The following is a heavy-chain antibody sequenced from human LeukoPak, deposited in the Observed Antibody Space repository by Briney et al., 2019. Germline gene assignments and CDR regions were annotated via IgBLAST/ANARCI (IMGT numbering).Heavy chain of an antibody. D-gene: IGHD3-22*01. CDR2: INPSGGST. V-gene: IGHV1-46*01. J-gene: IGHJ6*02. CDR3: ARCYYDSSGYYYYYGMDV. CDR1: GYTFTSYY. Sequence: ASVKVSCKASGYTFTSYYMHWVRQAPGQGLEWMGIINPSGGSTSYAQKFQGRVTMTRDTSTSTAYMELSSLRSEDTAVYYCARCYYDSSGYYYYYGMDVWGQGTTVTVSS.